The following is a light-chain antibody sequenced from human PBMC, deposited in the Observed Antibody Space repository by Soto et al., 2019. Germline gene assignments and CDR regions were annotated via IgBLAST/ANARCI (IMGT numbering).Light chain of an antibody. CDR1: SSDVGAYNY. CDR3: CSFTSITTYV. V-gene: IGLV2-14*01. Sequence: ALPQPASVSGSLGQSITISCTGTSSDVGAYNYVSWYQQQPGKAPKLMISEVSNRPSGVSNRFSGSKSGNTASLIISGLQAEDEADYYCCSFTSITTYVFGTGTKVTVL. J-gene: IGLJ1*01. CDR2: EVS.